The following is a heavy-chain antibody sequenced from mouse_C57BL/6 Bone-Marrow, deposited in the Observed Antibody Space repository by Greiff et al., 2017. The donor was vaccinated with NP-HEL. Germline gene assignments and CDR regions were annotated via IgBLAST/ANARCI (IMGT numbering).Heavy chain of an antibody. Sequence: QVQLQQPGTELVKPGASVKLSCKASGYTFTSYWMHWVKQRPGQGLEWIGNINPSNGGTNYNEKFKSKATLTVDKSSSTAYMQLSSLTSEDSAVYYCARGGRTAQATFAWFAYWGQGTLVTVSA. CDR2: INPSNGGT. V-gene: IGHV1-53*01. CDR1: GYTFTSYW. D-gene: IGHD3-2*02. CDR3: ARGGRTAQATFAWFAY. J-gene: IGHJ3*01.